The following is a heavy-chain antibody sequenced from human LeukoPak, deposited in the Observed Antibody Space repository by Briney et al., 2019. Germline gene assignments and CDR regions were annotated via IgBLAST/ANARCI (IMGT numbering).Heavy chain of an antibody. CDR1: GFTFDDYA. V-gene: IGHV3-9*01. CDR3: AKGSSYYSAFDI. D-gene: IGHD1-26*01. Sequence: PGRSLRLSCAASGFTFDDYAMHWVRQAPGKGLEWVSGISWNSGNIGYADSVKGRFTISRDNAKNSLYLQMNSLRTEDTALYYCAKGSSYYSAFDIWGRGTMVTVSS. CDR2: ISWNSGNI. J-gene: IGHJ3*02.